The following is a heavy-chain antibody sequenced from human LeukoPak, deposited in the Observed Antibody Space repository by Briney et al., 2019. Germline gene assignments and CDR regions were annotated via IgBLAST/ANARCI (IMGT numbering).Heavy chain of an antibody. J-gene: IGHJ4*02. CDR3: ARTPESSGYHLDFDY. V-gene: IGHV1-2*02. CDR2: IYPNSGGT. Sequence: GASVKVSCKASGYTFTRYAMNWVRQAPGQGLEWMGWIYPNSGGTNYAQNFQGRVTMTRDTSISTAYMELSSLRSDDTAVYYCARTPESSGYHLDFDYWGQGTLVIVSS. CDR1: GYTFTRYA. D-gene: IGHD3-22*01.